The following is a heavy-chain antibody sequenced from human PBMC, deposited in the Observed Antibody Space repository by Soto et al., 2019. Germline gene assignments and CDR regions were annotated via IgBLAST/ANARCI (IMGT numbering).Heavy chain of an antibody. CDR3: AKNGQPPYYYYGMDV. V-gene: IGHV1-18*01. CDR1: GYTFSRYG. D-gene: IGHD2-8*01. J-gene: IGHJ6*02. Sequence: QGQLVQSGPEAKKPGASVKVSCKASGYTFSRYGISWVRQAPGQGLEWMGWISGYNGDTKYAQKVQGRVTMTIDTSXXTDYMELRSLTSDDTAIYYCAKNGQPPYYYYGMDVWGQGTTVTVSS. CDR2: ISGYNGDT.